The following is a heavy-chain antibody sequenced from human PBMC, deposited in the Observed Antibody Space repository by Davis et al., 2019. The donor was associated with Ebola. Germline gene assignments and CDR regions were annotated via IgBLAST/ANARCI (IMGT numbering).Heavy chain of an antibody. D-gene: IGHD1-26*01. J-gene: IGHJ3*01. CDR1: VITFSSYA. CDR3: AKDTSNVWFDV. Sequence: GESLKISCADSVITFSSYAMTWVRQAPGKGLEWVSAISGSGGNTYYADSVKGRFTISRDNSMNTLHLQMNSLRVEDTAIYYCAKDTSNVWFDVWGQGTMVTVSS. CDR2: ISGSGGNT. V-gene: IGHV3-23*01.